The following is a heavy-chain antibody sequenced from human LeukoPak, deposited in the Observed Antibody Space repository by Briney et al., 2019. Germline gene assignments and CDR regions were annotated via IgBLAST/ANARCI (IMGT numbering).Heavy chain of an antibody. Sequence: SETLSLTCLVSGYSISSGSCWGWIRQPPGKGLEWIGTIYHSGRTYYNPSLKSRVTMSLDTSKSQFSLRLTSVTAADTGMYYCATGTGSWYSVWFDYWGQGTLVTVSS. CDR2: IYHSGRT. J-gene: IGHJ4*02. CDR3: ATGTGSWYSVWFDY. D-gene: IGHD6-13*01. V-gene: IGHV4-38-2*02. CDR1: GYSISSGSC.